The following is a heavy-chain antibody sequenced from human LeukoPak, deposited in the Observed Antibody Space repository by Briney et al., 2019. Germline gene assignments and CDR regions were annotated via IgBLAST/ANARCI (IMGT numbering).Heavy chain of an antibody. CDR1: GYTFTGYY. CDR2: INPNSGGT. V-gene: IGHV1-2*02. J-gene: IGHJ4*02. D-gene: IGHD6-6*01. Sequence: ASVKVSCKASGYTFTGYYMHWVRQAPGQGLEWMGWINPNSGGTNYAQKFQGRVTMTRDTSISTVYMEMSRLRSDDTAVYYCARESVPAVAARRGLNYWGQGTLVAVSS. CDR3: ARESVPAVAARRGLNY.